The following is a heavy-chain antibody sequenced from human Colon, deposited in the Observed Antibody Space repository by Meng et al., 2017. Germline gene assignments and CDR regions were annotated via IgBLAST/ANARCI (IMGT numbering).Heavy chain of an antibody. Sequence: ASVKVSCKASGYTFTGYYMHWVRQAPGQGLEWMGWINPNSGGTNYAQKFQGRVTMTRDTSISTAYMELSRLRSDDTAVYYCARDAPYYYGSGSYPYWGQETLVTVSS. CDR2: INPNSGGT. CDR3: ARDAPYYYGSGSYPY. D-gene: IGHD3-10*01. CDR1: GYTFTGYY. V-gene: IGHV1-2*02. J-gene: IGHJ4*02.